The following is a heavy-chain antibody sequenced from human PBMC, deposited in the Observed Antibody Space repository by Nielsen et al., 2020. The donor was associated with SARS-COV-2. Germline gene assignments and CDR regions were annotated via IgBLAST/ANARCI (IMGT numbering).Heavy chain of an antibody. J-gene: IGHJ4*02. CDR2: INHSGST. CDR3: ARVPAAGIKPFDY. D-gene: IGHD6-13*01. V-gene: IGHV4-34*01. Sequence: SETLSLTCAVYGGSFSGYYWSWIRQPPGKGLEWIGEINHSGSTNYNPSLKSRATISVDTSKNQFSLKLSSVTAADTAVYYCARVPAAGIKPFDYWGQGTLVTVSS. CDR1: GGSFSGYY.